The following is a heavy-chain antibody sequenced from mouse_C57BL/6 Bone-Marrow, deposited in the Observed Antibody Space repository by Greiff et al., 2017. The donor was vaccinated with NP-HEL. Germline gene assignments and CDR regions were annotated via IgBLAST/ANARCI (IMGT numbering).Heavy chain of an antibody. CDR2: ISDGGSYT. CDR3: ARAALLFAC. J-gene: IGHJ3*01. V-gene: IGHV5-4*01. CDR1: GFTFSSYA. Sequence: EVHLVESGGGLVKPGGSLKLSCAASGFTFSSYAMSWVRQTPEKRLEWVATISDGGSYTYYPDNVKGRFTISRDNAKNTRYLQMSHLKSEDTAMYYCARAALLFACWGQGALVTVSA.